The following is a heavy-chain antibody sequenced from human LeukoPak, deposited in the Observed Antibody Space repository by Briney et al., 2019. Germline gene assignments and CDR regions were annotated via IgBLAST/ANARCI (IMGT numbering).Heavy chain of an antibody. CDR1: GFTFSSYN. CDR2: ISYDGSNK. V-gene: IGHV3-30*18. J-gene: IGHJ4*01. Sequence: PGGSLTRDSAASGFTFSSYNINWVRQAPGKGLEWVAVISYDGSNKYYADSVKGRFTISRDNSKNTLYLQMNSLRAEDTAVYYCAKGLDGAFLARGWNYDNWG. D-gene: IGHD1-7*01. CDR3: AKGLDGAFLARGWNYDN.